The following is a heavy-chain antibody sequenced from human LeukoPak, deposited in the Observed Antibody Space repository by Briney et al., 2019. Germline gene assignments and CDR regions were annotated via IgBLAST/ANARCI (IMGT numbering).Heavy chain of an antibody. D-gene: IGHD3-3*01. V-gene: IGHV4-31*03. CDR3: ARDWSGPYYFDY. CDR1: GGSISSGGYY. J-gene: IGHJ4*02. Sequence: SQTLSLTCTVSGGSISSGGYYWTWIRQPPGKGLEWIGYMSQSGSTYYNPSLKSRVTISVDTSKSQFSLKLTSVTAADTAVYYCARDWSGPYYFDYRGQGTLVTVSS. CDR2: MSQSGST.